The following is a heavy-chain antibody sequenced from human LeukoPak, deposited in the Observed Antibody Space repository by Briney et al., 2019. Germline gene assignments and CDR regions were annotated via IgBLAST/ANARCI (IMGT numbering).Heavy chain of an antibody. D-gene: IGHD3-3*01. CDR1: GFIFSTYG. CDR2: ISYDGSNK. CDR3: AKVIASPGDSYYDFWSGYLGYMDV. J-gene: IGHJ6*03. Sequence: GGSLRLSCAASGFIFSTYGMHWVRQAPGKGLEWVAVISYDGSNKYYADFVKGRFTVSRDNSKNTLHLQMNSLRGEDTAVYYCAKVIASPGDSYYDFWSGYLGYMDVWGKGTTVTVSS. V-gene: IGHV3-30*18.